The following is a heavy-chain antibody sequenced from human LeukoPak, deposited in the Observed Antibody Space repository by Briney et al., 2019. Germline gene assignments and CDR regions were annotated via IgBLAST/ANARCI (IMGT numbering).Heavy chain of an antibody. Sequence: GASVKVSCKASGYTFSSYAISWVRQAPGQGLEWMGGIIPIFGTANYAQKFQGRVTITADKSTSTAYMELSSLRSEDTAVYYCATHSVGATFDYWGQGTLVTVSS. V-gene: IGHV1-69*06. CDR3: ATHSVGATFDY. CDR2: IIPIFGTA. J-gene: IGHJ4*02. CDR1: GYTFSSYA. D-gene: IGHD1-26*01.